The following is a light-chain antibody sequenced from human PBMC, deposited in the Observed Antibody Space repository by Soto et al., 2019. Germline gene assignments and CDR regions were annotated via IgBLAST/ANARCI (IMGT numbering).Light chain of an antibody. CDR2: LNN. CDR1: ASNVAVNT. Sequence: QSVLTQAPSASGTPGQRVTISCSGSASNVAVNTVNWYQQLPGTAPKLLIYLNNQRPSGVPDRFSGSKSGASAFLAISGLRSEDEADYYCAAWDDSLNGPIFGGGTKLTVL. V-gene: IGLV1-44*01. J-gene: IGLJ2*01. CDR3: AAWDDSLNGPI.